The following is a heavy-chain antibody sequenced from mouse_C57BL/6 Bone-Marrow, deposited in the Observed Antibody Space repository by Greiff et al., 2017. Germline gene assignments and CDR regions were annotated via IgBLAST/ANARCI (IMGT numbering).Heavy chain of an antibody. D-gene: IGHD1-1*01. CDR3: ARLEFDGSSGDWYFDV. Sequence: VQLQQSGAELVRPGASVTLSCKASGYTFTDYEMHWVKQTPVHGLEWIGAIDPETGGTAYNQKFKGKATLTVDTSSSTAYMELHSLTSEDSAVYCCARLEFDGSSGDWYFDVWGTGTTVTVSS. CDR2: IDPETGGT. CDR1: GYTFTDYE. V-gene: IGHV1-15*01. J-gene: IGHJ1*03.